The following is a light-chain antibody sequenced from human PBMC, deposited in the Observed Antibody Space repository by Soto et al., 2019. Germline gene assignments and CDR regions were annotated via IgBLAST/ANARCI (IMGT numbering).Light chain of an antibody. CDR2: AAS. CDR1: QGIISW. J-gene: IGKJ1*01. V-gene: IGKV1-12*01. Sequence: DIQMTQSPSSVSASVGDRVTITCRASQGIISWLAWYQQKPGKAPKLLIYAASTLQSGVPSRFSGSGSGTEFTLTISSLQPEDFAVYYCQQRGNWPPTWTFGQGTKVEIK. CDR3: QQRGNWPPTWT.